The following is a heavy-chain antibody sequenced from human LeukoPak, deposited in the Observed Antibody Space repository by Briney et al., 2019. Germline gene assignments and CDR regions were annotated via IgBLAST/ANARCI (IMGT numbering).Heavy chain of an antibody. Sequence: ASVKVSCKASGYTFTSYYMHWVRQAPGQGLEWMGWINPNSGGTNYAQKFQGRVTMTRDTSISTAYMELSRLRSDDTAVYYCARAVRGSGWSPDYWGQGTLVTVSS. V-gene: IGHV1-2*02. J-gene: IGHJ4*02. CDR2: INPNSGGT. D-gene: IGHD6-19*01. CDR1: GYTFTSYY. CDR3: ARAVRGSGWSPDY.